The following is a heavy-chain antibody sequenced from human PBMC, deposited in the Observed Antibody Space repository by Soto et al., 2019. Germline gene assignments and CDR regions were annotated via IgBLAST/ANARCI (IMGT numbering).Heavy chain of an antibody. Sequence: QVQLQQWGAGLLKTSETLSLTCAVYGGAFSGYYLTWIRQPPGQGLEWIGEINHRGSTNYIPTLKIRVTISVDTSKNQFSLKLSSVTAADTAVYYCAIRSLAMVKTIDYCGQGTLVTVSS. CDR3: AIRSLAMVKTIDY. J-gene: IGHJ4*02. V-gene: IGHV4-34*01. D-gene: IGHD5-18*01. CDR2: INHRGST. CDR1: GGAFSGYY.